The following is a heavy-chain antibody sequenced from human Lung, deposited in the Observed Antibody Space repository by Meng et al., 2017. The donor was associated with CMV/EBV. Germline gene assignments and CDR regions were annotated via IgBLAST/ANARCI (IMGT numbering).Heavy chain of an antibody. CDR2: ISSSSSYI. CDR3: AREGYYYDSGNYYYYFDH. Sequence: ESLKISCAASRFTFSSYSMNWVRQAPGKGLEWVSSISSSSSYIYYADSVKGRFTISRDNAKSSLYLQMNSLRAEDTAVYYCAREGYYYDSGNYYYYFDHWGQGTLVPVSS. V-gene: IGHV3-21*01. D-gene: IGHD3-10*01. CDR1: RFTFSSYS. J-gene: IGHJ4*02.